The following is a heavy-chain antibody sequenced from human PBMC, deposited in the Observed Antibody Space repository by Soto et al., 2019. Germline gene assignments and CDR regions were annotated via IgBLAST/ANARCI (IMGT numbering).Heavy chain of an antibody. Sequence: KPSETLSLTCNVSGASINTYYWSRIRQPPQKGLEWIGYIFHRGSTTYNPSLKSRVTISIDASKKYFSLRLNSVTAADTAVYYCAREEVGATASFDYWGQGTLVTVSS. J-gene: IGHJ4*02. CDR3: AREEVGATASFDY. V-gene: IGHV4-59*12. CDR2: IFHRGST. CDR1: GASINTYY. D-gene: IGHD1-26*01.